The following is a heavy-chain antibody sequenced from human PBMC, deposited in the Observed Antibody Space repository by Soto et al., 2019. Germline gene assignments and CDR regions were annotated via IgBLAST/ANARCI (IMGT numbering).Heavy chain of an antibody. Sequence: GSLRLSCAASGFTFSSYGMHWVRQAPGKGLEWVAVISYDGSNKYYADSVKGRFTISRDNSKNTLYLQMNSLRAEDTAVYYCAKDRGDLAPDFDYWGQGTLVTVSS. CDR1: GFTFSSYG. D-gene: IGHD2-21*02. V-gene: IGHV3-30*18. CDR3: AKDRGDLAPDFDY. J-gene: IGHJ4*02. CDR2: ISYDGSNK.